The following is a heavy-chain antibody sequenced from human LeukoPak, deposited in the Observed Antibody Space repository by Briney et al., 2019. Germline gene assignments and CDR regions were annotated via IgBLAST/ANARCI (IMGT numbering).Heavy chain of an antibody. Sequence: GGSLRPSLPAPGSTLGNYAMSGVRQPQGKGLEGEGLFGSKAYGGTTEYAASVKGRFTISRDDSKSIAYLQMNSLKTEDTAVYYCTRDSGSYSARQLAYWGQGTLVTVSS. V-gene: IGHV3-49*04. CDR2: FGSKAYGGTT. D-gene: IGHD1-26*01. CDR1: GSTLGNYA. J-gene: IGHJ4*02. CDR3: TRDSGSYSARQLAY.